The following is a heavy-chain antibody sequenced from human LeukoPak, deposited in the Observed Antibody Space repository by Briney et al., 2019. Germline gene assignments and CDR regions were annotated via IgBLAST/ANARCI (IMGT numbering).Heavy chain of an antibody. D-gene: IGHD5-12*01. J-gene: IGHJ4*02. CDR2: IYTSGST. Sequence: SETLSLTCTVSGGSISSYYWSWIRQPAGKGLEWIGRIYTSGSTNYNPSLKSRVTISVDTSKNQFSLKLSSVTAADTAVYYCARCGYSGYEKEETFDYWGQGTLVTVSS. V-gene: IGHV4-4*07. CDR1: GGSISSYY. CDR3: ARCGYSGYEKEETFDY.